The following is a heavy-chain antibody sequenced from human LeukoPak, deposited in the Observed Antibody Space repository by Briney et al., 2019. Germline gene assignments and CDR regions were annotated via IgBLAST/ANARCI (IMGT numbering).Heavy chain of an antibody. CDR1: GGILSPYS. D-gene: IGHD3-22*01. V-gene: IGHV1-69*06. J-gene: IGHJ4*02. Sequence: GASVKVSCKTSGGILSPYSISWVRQATGQRLEWMGSIVPISGSTDYTQKFQGRVTITADKSTSQAYMELTSLRFEDTAVYYCVWGYYSTFALDYWGLGTLVTVSS. CDR3: VWGYYSTFALDY. CDR2: IVPISGST.